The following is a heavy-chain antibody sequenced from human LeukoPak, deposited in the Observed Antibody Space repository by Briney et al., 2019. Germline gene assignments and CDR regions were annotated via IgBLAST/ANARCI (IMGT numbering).Heavy chain of an antibody. V-gene: IGHV1-18*01. CDR3: ARDLYSSSWYDSGYFQH. CDR1: GYTFTTYG. Sequence: GASVKVSCKASGYTFTTYGISWVRQAPGQGLEWMGWISAYNGNTNYAQKLQGRVTMTTDTSTSTAYMELRSLRSDDTAVYYCARDLYSSSWYDSGYFQHWGQGTLVTVSS. D-gene: IGHD6-13*01. J-gene: IGHJ1*01. CDR2: ISAYNGNT.